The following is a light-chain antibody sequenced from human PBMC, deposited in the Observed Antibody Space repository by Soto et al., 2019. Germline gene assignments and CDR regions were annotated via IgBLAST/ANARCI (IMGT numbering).Light chain of an antibody. CDR2: GAS. CDR3: HQYGTSPKT. Sequence: EIVLTQSPGTLSLSPGERATLSCRPSQSVGSNFLAWYQQKPGQAPRLLIYGASNRATGIPDRFSGSGSGTDFTLTISRLEPEDFAVYYCHQYGTSPKTFGQGTKVEIK. CDR1: QSVGSNF. J-gene: IGKJ1*01. V-gene: IGKV3-20*01.